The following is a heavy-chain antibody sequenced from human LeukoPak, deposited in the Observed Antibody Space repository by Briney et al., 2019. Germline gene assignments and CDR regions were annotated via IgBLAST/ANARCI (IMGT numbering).Heavy chain of an antibody. V-gene: IGHV3-7*01. CDR3: AREVSSGWYDY. J-gene: IGHJ4*02. CDR2: IKQDGSEK. CDR1: GFTFSSYW. D-gene: IGHD6-19*01. Sequence: GGSLRLSCAASGFTFSSYWMSWVRQAPGKGLEWVANIKQDGSEKYYVDSVKGRFTISRDNAKNSLCLQMNSLRAEDTAVFYCAREVSSGWYDYWGQGTLVTVSS.